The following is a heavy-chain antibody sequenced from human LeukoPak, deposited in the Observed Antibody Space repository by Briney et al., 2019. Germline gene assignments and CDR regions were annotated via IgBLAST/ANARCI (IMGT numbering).Heavy chain of an antibody. CDR3: ARGWIYGPETAVGYYYYMDV. Sequence: PSQTLSLTCTVSGGSISSDGYYWTWIRQPPGKGLQWIGHIYRSGSTSYNPSLKSRVTMSVDRSKSQFSLNLSSVTAADTAVYYCARGWIYGPETAVGYYYYMDVWGKGTTVTVSS. D-gene: IGHD3-10*01. J-gene: IGHJ6*03. V-gene: IGHV4-30-2*01. CDR2: IYRSGST. CDR1: GGSISSDGYY.